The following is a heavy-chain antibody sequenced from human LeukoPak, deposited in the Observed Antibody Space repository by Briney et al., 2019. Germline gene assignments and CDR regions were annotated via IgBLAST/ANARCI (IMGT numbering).Heavy chain of an antibody. D-gene: IGHD3-22*01. CDR3: ARVMNYYDSSGYYDQGAFDI. CDR2: VIPIFGTA. Sequence: SVKVSCKASGGTFSSYAISWVRQAPGQGLEWMGGVIPIFGTANYAQKFQGRVTITTDESTSTAYMELSSLRSEDTAVYYCARVMNYYDSSGYYDQGAFDIWGQGTMVTVSS. V-gene: IGHV1-69*05. J-gene: IGHJ3*02. CDR1: GGTFSSYA.